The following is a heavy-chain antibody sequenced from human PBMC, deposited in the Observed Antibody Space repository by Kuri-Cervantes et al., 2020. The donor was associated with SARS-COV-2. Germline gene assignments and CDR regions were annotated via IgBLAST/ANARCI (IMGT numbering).Heavy chain of an antibody. D-gene: IGHD5-18*01. J-gene: IGHJ4*02. Sequence: GGSLRLSCAASGFIFSGYCMTWVRQAPGKGLEWVANIKQRGNEKYYVDSVKGRFTISRDNAQNSLYLEMNSLRGEDTAVYYCARESRYVYGEFDFWGQGTLVTVSS. CDR3: ARESRYVYGEFDF. CDR1: GFIFSGYC. CDR2: IKQRGNEK. V-gene: IGHV3-7*03.